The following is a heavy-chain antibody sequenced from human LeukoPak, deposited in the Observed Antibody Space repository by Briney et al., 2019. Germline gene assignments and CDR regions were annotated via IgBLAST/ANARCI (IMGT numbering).Heavy chain of an antibody. CDR3: ALYSSTWY. CDR2: INPTGGST. J-gene: IGHJ4*02. CDR1: GYTFTTYY. Sequence: PGASVKVSCKASGYTFTTYYIHGVQQAPGQGLEWMGIINPTGGSTTYAQKFQGRVTMTRDTSTSTVFMEVNSLRSEDTAVYYCALYSSTWYWGQGTLVTVSS. D-gene: IGHD6-13*01. V-gene: IGHV1-46*01.